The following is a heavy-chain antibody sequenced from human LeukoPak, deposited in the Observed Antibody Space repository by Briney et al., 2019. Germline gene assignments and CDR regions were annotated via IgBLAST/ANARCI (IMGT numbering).Heavy chain of an antibody. Sequence: ASVKVSCKASGYSFPDYGITWVRQAPGQGLEWMGWMNPNSGNTGYAQKFQGRVTITRNTSISTAYMELSSLRSEDTAVYYCARAHYSSSWYEDAFDIWGQGTMVTVSS. CDR2: MNPNSGNT. V-gene: IGHV1-8*01. CDR3: ARAHYSSSWYEDAFDI. J-gene: IGHJ3*02. CDR1: GYSFPDYG. D-gene: IGHD6-13*01.